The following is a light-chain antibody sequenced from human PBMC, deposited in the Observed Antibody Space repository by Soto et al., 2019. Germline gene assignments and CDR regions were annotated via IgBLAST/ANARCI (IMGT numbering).Light chain of an antibody. CDR2: AAS. Sequence: DIQMTQSPSSLVASVGDRVTIPCRASQSISSYLNWYQQKPGKAPKLLIYAASSLQSGVPSRFSGSGSGTDFTLTISSLQPEDFATYYCQQSYSTPQTFGQGTKVDIK. J-gene: IGKJ1*01. CDR3: QQSYSTPQT. CDR1: QSISSY. V-gene: IGKV1-39*01.